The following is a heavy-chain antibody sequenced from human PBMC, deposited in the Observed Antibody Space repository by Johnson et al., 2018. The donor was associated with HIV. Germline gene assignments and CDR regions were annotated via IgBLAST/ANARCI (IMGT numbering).Heavy chain of an antibody. J-gene: IGHJ3*02. V-gene: IGHV3-20*04. Sequence: VQLVESGGGVVRPGGSLRLSCAVSGFTFDDYGMSWVRQVPGKGLEWVSGINWNGGSTGYADSVKGRFTISRDNGKNSLYLQMNSLRAEDSAMYYCAIPTGAAAGAFDIWGQGTMVTVSS. CDR2: INWNGGST. D-gene: IGHD6-13*01. CDR1: GFTFDDYG. CDR3: AIPTGAAAGAFDI.